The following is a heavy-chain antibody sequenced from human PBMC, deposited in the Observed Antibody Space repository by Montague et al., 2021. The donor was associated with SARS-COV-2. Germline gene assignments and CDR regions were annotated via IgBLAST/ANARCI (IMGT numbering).Heavy chain of an antibody. D-gene: IGHD2-21*02. J-gene: IGHJ2*01. CDR2: TYYRSKWYN. V-gene: IGHV6-1*01. CDR3: VRAYCGGDCYFYWYFDL. Sequence: CAISGDSVSSNIATWNWIRQSPSRGLEWLGRTYYRSKWYNDYAVSVQSRVIINPDTSNNRISLQLNSVTPEDTAVYYCVRAYCGGDCYFYWYFDLWGRGTLVTVSS. CDR1: GDSVSSNIAT.